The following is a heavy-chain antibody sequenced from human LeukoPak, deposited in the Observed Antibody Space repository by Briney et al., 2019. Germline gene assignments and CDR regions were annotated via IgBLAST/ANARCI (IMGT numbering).Heavy chain of an antibody. CDR2: ITYSSGNT. Sequence: GGSLRLSCAASGFTFSACMSWFRPAPGKGLEWVSAITYSSGNTYYADSVKGRFTISRDNSKNTLYLQMNSLRAEDTALYYCAKDGTGCGGDCYSDYWGQGTLVTVSS. D-gene: IGHD2-21*02. CDR3: AKDGTGCGGDCYSDY. J-gene: IGHJ4*02. V-gene: IGHV3-23*01. CDR1: GFTFSAC.